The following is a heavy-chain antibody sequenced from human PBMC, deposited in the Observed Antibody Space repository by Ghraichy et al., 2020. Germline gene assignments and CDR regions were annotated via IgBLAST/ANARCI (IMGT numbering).Heavy chain of an antibody. CDR2: INHSGST. CDR1: GGSFSGYY. D-gene: IGHD2-2*01. CDR3: ASRGTRVVVPAVDYYYYGMDV. Sequence: SEPRTLTCAVYGGSFSGYYWSWIRQPPGKGLEWIGEINHSGSTNYNPSLKSRVTISVDTSKNQFSLKLSSVTAADTAVYYCASRGTRVVVPAVDYYYYGMDVWGQGTTVTVSS. V-gene: IGHV4-34*01. J-gene: IGHJ6*02.